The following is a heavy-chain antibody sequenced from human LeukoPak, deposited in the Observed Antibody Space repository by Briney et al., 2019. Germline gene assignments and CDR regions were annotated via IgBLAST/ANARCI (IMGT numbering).Heavy chain of an antibody. CDR2: IWFDGSEQ. CDR1: GFIFSSYG. Sequence: PGRSLRFSCAASGFIFSSYGMRWVRQAPGKGLEGVAVIWFDGSEQHYADSVKGRFTISRDNSKNTLYLQMNSLRAEDTAVYYCARDGGWQQLGFDHWGQGTLVTVSS. D-gene: IGHD6-13*01. J-gene: IGHJ4*02. CDR3: ARDGGWQQLGFDH. V-gene: IGHV3-33*01.